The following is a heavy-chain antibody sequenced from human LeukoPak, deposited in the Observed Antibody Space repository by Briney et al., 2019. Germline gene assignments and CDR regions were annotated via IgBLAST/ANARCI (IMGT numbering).Heavy chain of an antibody. CDR2: IYPGDCDT. D-gene: IGHD5-18*01. V-gene: IGHV5-51*01. CDR1: GYSFTSYW. CDR3: ARLRNNGYSYGYNDYYYYMDV. J-gene: IGHJ6*03. Sequence: GESLQISCKGSGYSFTSYWIGWVRQLPGKGLEWMGIIYPGDCDTRYSPSFQGQVTISADKSISTAYLQWSSLKASDTAMYYCARLRNNGYSYGYNDYYYYMDVWGKGTTVTVSS.